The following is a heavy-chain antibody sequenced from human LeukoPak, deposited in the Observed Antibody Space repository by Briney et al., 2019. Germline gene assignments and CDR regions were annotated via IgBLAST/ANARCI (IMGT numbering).Heavy chain of an antibody. J-gene: IGHJ4*02. Sequence: ASVKVSCKASGYTFTSYGISWVRQAPGQGLEWMGWISTYNGNTNYAQKLQGRVTMTTDTSPSTAYMALRSLRSDDTAVYYCARYCSGGSCLGDYWGQGTLVTVSS. V-gene: IGHV1-18*04. CDR2: ISTYNGNT. D-gene: IGHD2-15*01. CDR1: GYTFTSYG. CDR3: ARYCSGGSCLGDY.